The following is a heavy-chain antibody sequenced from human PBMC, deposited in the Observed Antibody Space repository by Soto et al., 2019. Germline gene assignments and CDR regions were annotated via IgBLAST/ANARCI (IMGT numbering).Heavy chain of an antibody. CDR3: ARDQGAAAGSRDYYYYGMDV. J-gene: IGHJ6*02. CDR1: GGTFSSYA. D-gene: IGHD6-13*01. V-gene: IGHV1-69*01. CDR2: IIPIFGTA. Sequence: QVQLVQSGAEVKKPGSSVKVSCKASGGTFSSYAISWVRQAPGQGLEWMGGIIPIFGTANYAQKFQGRVTITADESTSTAYMELSSLRSDDTAVYYCARDQGAAAGSRDYYYYGMDVWGQGTTVTVSS.